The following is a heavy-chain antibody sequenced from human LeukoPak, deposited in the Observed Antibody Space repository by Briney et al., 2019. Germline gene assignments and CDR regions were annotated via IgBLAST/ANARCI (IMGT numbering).Heavy chain of an antibody. V-gene: IGHV3-21*06. Sequence: TGGSLRLSCAASGFTFSTYNMNWVRQAPGKGLEWVSSITSGGGYTYYADSVKGRFTTSRDNAKNSLSLRLGSLRAEDTAVYYCARGHYDVLTSSYKWTPDYWGQGTLVTVSS. D-gene: IGHD3-9*01. J-gene: IGHJ4*02. CDR3: ARGHYDVLTSSYKWTPDY. CDR2: ITSGGGYT. CDR1: GFTFSTYN.